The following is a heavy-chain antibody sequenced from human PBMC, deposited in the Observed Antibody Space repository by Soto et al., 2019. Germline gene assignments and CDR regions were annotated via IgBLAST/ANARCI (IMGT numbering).Heavy chain of an antibody. D-gene: IGHD7-27*01. V-gene: IGHV3-7*03. CDR2: IKQDGSEK. J-gene: IGHJ6*02. Sequence: GGSLRLSCAASGFTFSSYWMSWVRQAPGKGLEWVANIKQDGSEKYYVDSVKGRFTISRDNAKNSLYLQMNSLRAEDTAVYYCARDDWGPYYYYYGMDVWGQGTTVTVSS. CDR3: ARDDWGPYYYYYGMDV. CDR1: GFTFSSYW.